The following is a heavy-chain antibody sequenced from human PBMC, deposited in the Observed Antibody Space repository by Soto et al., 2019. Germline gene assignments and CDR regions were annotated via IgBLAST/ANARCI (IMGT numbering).Heavy chain of an antibody. J-gene: IGHJ4*02. CDR3: VGSVEQWVVTPF. CDR2: ITSSGSTI. D-gene: IGHD6-19*01. Sequence: PGGSLRLSCAASGFTFSSYSMKWIRQAPGKGLEWVSYITSSGSTIYYADSVKGRFTISRDNAKNSLYLQMNSLRADDTAVYYCVGSVEQWVVTPFWGQGTLVTVSS. CDR1: GFTFSSYS. V-gene: IGHV3-48*01.